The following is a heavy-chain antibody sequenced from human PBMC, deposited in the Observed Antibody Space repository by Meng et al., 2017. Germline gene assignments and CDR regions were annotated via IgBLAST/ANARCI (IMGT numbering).Heavy chain of an antibody. J-gene: IGHJ5*02. CDR3: ARSDWFDP. CDR2: IKPDGTMT. Sequence: QLVESGGGLVHAGGSLRLSCTSVGFTFRNYWMHWVRQAPGKGLVWVSRIKPDGTMTVYADSVKGRFTISRDNAKNTLHLQMNSLRSDDTAVYYCARSDWFDPWGQGTLVTVSS. V-gene: IGHV3-74*01. CDR1: GFTFRNYW.